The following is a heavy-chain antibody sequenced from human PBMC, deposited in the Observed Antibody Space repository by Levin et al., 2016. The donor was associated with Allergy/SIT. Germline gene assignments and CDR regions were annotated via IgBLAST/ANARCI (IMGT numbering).Heavy chain of an antibody. CDR3: ARLSSSIAVAGTYYFDY. CDR1: GFTFSSYW. V-gene: IGHV3-74*01. Sequence: GGSLRLSCAASGFTFSSYWMHWVRQAPGKGLVCVSRINSDGSSTSYADSVKGRFTISRDNAKNTLYLQMNSLRAEDTAVYYCARLSSSIAVAGTYYFDYWGQGTLVTVSS. CDR2: INSDGSST. J-gene: IGHJ4*02. D-gene: IGHD6-19*01.